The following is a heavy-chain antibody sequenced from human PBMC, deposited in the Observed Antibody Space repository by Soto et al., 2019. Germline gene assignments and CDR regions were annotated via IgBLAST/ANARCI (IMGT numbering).Heavy chain of an antibody. D-gene: IGHD6-6*01. J-gene: IGHJ5*02. V-gene: IGHV4-30-4*01. CDR2: IYYSGSN. CDR3: ARTSIAALTWFDT. Sequence: PSETLSLTCTVSGGSISSGDYYWSWIGQPPGKGLEWSGYIYYSGSNYYHPSLTSRVTTPLDTSKTQFSLTLSSVTAADQAVYYCARTSIAALTWFDTWGQGTLVTVSS. CDR1: GGSISSGDYY.